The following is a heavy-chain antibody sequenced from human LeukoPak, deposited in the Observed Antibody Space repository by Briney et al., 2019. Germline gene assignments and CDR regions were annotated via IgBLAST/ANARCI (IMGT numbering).Heavy chain of an antibody. Sequence: GGSLRLSCAASGFTFSSYSVNWVRQAPGKGLEWVSSISSSSSYIYYADSVKGRFTISRDNAKNSLYLQMNSLRAEDTAVYYCARIPLVEMATIALRDYYYYGMDVWGQGTTVTVSS. CDR2: ISSSSSYI. D-gene: IGHD5-24*01. J-gene: IGHJ6*02. CDR3: ARIPLVEMATIALRDYYYYGMDV. V-gene: IGHV3-21*01. CDR1: GFTFSSYS.